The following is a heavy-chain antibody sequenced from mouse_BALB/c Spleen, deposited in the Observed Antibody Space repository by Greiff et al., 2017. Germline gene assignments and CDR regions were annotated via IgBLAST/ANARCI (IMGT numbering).Heavy chain of an antibody. J-gene: IGHJ2*01. CDR2: ISSGGGST. CDR3: ARWDY. Sequence: EVKLVESGGGLVKPGGSLKLSCAASGFAFSSYDMSWVRQTPEKRLEWVAYISSGGGSTYYPDTVKGRFTISRDNAKNTLYLQMSSLKSEDTAMYYCARWDYWGQGTTLTVSS. V-gene: IGHV5-12-1*01. CDR1: GFAFSSYD.